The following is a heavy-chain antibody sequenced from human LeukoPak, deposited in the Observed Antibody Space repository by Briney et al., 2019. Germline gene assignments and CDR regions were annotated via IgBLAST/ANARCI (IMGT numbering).Heavy chain of an antibody. CDR3: ARLLLWFGELSHDAFDI. Sequence: SETLSLTCAVYGGSFSGYYWSWIRQPPGKGLEWIGEINHSGSTNYNPSLKSRVTISVDTSKNQFSLKLSSVTAADTAVYYCARLLLWFGELSHDAFDIWGQGTMVTVSS. V-gene: IGHV4-34*01. CDR1: GGSFSGYY. D-gene: IGHD3-10*01. J-gene: IGHJ3*02. CDR2: INHSGST.